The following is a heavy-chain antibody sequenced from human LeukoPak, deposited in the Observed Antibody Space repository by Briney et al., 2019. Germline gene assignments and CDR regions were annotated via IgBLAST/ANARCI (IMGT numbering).Heavy chain of an antibody. CDR1: GYTFSGYY. CDR2: INANSGGT. CDR3: ARIGGSGYTYGTFDY. V-gene: IGHV1-2*02. J-gene: IGHJ4*02. Sequence: ASVKVSCKASGYTFSGYYMHWVRQAPGQGREWMGWINANSGGTNYAQRLQGRVTMTRDTSISTAYMELSRLRSDDTAVYYCARIGGSGYTYGTFDYWGQGTLVTVSS. D-gene: IGHD5-18*01.